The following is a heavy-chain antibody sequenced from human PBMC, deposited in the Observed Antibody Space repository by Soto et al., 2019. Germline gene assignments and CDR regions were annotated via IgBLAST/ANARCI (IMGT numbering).Heavy chain of an antibody. CDR2: IYYSGST. V-gene: IGHV4-39*01. D-gene: IGHD3-16*01. J-gene: IGHJ4*02. Sequence: SETLSLTCTVSGGSISSSSYYWGWIRQPPGKGLEWIGSIYYSGSTYYNPSLKSRVTISVDTSKNQFSLKLSSVTAADTAVYYCARAWGFYYDYWGQGALVTVSS. CDR1: GGSISSSSYY. CDR3: ARAWGFYYDY.